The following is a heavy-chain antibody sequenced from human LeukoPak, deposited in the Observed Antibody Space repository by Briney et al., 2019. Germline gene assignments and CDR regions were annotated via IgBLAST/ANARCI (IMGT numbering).Heavy chain of an antibody. Sequence: GGSLRLSCAASGFTFSSYSMNWVRQASGKGLEWVSYISSSSSTIYYADSVKGRFTISRDNAKNSLYLQMNSLRAEDTAVYYCTREDKSSWHPLDYWGQGTLVTVSS. CDR3: TREDKSSWHPLDY. V-gene: IGHV3-48*04. D-gene: IGHD6-13*01. CDR2: ISSSSSTI. CDR1: GFTFSSYS. J-gene: IGHJ4*02.